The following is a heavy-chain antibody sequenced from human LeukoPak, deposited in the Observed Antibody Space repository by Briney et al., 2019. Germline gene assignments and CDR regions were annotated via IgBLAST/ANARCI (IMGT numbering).Heavy chain of an antibody. CDR3: ARLRGIAVAGRDY. D-gene: IGHD6-19*01. Sequence: SETLSLTCAVSGGSISSSNWWSWVRQPPGQGLEWIGEIYHSGSTNYNPSLKSRVTISVDKSKNQFSLKLSSVTAADTAVYYCARLRGIAVAGRDYWGQGTLVTVSS. V-gene: IGHV4-4*02. CDR1: GGSISSSNW. CDR2: IYHSGST. J-gene: IGHJ4*02.